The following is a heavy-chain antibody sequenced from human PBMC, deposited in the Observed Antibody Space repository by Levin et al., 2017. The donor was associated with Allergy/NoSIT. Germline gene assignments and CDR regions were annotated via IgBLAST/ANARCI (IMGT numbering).Heavy chain of an antibody. Sequence: SQTLSLTCTVSGGSISSGDYYWSWIRQPPGKGLEWIGYIYYSGSTYYNPSLKSRVTISVDTSKNQFSLKLSSVTAADTAVYYCARELKRGYCSGGSCYGLDYWGQGTLVTVSS. CDR3: ARELKRGYCSGGSCYGLDY. CDR1: GGSISSGDYY. J-gene: IGHJ4*02. V-gene: IGHV4-30-4*01. D-gene: IGHD2-15*01. CDR2: IYYSGST.